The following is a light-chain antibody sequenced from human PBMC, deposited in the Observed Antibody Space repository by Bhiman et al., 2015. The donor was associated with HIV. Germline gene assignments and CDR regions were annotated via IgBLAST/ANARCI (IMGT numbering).Light chain of an antibody. CDR2: DVT. CDR1: SSDVGAYTY. Sequence: QSVLTQPPSVSAAPGQKVTISCTGTSSDVGAYTYVSWYQQHPGKAPKLTIYDVTNRPSGISDRFSGSKSGNTASLTISGLQAEDEADYYCCSYTSSSTYVFGSGTKVTVL. CDR3: CSYTSSSTYV. J-gene: IGLJ1*01. V-gene: IGLV2-14*01.